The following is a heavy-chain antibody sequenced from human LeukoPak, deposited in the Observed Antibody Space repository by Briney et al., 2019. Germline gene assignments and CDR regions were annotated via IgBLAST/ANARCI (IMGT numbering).Heavy chain of an antibody. CDR1: GFTFSSYA. CDR3: ARDSSWWGTHYYYYGMDV. D-gene: IGHD6-13*01. Sequence: PGGSLRLSCAASGFTFSSYAMSWVRQAPGKGLEWVSAISGSGGSTYYADSVKGRFTISRDNSKNTLYLQMNSLRAEDTAVYYCARDSSWWGTHYYYYGMDVWGQGTTVTVSS. CDR2: ISGSGGST. J-gene: IGHJ6*02. V-gene: IGHV3-23*01.